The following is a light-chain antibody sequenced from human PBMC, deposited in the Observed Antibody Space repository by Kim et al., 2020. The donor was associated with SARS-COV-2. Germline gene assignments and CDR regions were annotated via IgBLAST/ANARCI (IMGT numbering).Light chain of an antibody. CDR3: VAWDDSLSGWV. J-gene: IGLJ3*02. CDR1: SSNIGSNY. CDR2: SNN. Sequence: ELTQPPSASGTPGQRVTISCSGSSSNIGSNYVYWYQQLLGTAPKLLIYSNNQRPSGVPDRFSGSKSGTSASLAISGLRSEDEADYYCVAWDDSLSGWVFGGGTQLTVL. V-gene: IGLV1-47*02.